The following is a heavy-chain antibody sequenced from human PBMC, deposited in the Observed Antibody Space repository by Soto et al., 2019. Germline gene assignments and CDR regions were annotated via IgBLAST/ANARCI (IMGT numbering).Heavy chain of an antibody. CDR3: PSWLKEVGIGGNYYYGRDV. CDR2: IMHSFGRA. D-gene: IGHD1-20*01. CDR1: GGTFSNYA. Sequence: QVQLVQSGAEVKKPGSSVKVSCKASGGTFSNYAFSWVRQAPGQGLEWLGGIMHSFGRADYAQKFRGRVTITADESTSTAHMELSSLRSEDTAVYYCPSWLKEVGIGGNYYYGRDVWGQGTTVTVSS. V-gene: IGHV1-69*12. J-gene: IGHJ6*02.